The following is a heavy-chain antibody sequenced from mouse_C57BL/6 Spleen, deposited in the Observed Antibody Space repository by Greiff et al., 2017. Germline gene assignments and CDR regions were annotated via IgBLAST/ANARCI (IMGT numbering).Heavy chain of an antibody. CDR1: GFTFSSYT. D-gene: IGHD3-2*01. CDR3: ASRDSPFAY. J-gene: IGHJ3*01. V-gene: IGHV5-9*01. CDR2: ISGGGGNT. Sequence: EVQLVESGGGLVKPGGSLKLSCAASGFTFSSYTMSWVRQTPEKRLEWVATISGGGGNTYYPDSVKGRFTISRDNAKNTLYLQMSSLRSEDTALYYCASRDSPFAYWGQGTLVTVSA.